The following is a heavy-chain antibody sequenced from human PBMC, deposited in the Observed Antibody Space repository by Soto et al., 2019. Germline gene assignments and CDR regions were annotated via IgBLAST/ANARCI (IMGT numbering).Heavy chain of an antibody. CDR1: GFTFSSYA. CDR3: AKSSSYYDILTGYYSRPLDY. CDR2: ISGSGGST. J-gene: IGHJ4*02. Sequence: GGSLRLSCAASGFTFSSYAMSWVRQAPGKGLEWVSAISGSGGSTYYADSVKGRFTISRDNSKNTLYLQMNSLRAEDTAVYYCAKSSSYYDILTGYYSRPLDYWGQGTLVTVSS. D-gene: IGHD3-9*01. V-gene: IGHV3-23*01.